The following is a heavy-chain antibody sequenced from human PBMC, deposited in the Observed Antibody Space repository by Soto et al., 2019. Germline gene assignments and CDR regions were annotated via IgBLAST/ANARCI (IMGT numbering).Heavy chain of an antibody. CDR3: ARTAPMDAGDKYYYDL. V-gene: IGHV1-69*01. Sequence: QVQLVQSGAEVKKTGSSVKVSCKTSGGTFSTFGISWVRQAPGQGLEWMGGIIPFFGTAEYSQKFEDRITITADESTNTVYMDLSSLTSEDTAIYYCARTAPMDAGDKYYYDLWGQGALVTVSS. CDR1: GGTFSTFG. D-gene: IGHD3-16*01. J-gene: IGHJ4*02. CDR2: IIPFFGTA.